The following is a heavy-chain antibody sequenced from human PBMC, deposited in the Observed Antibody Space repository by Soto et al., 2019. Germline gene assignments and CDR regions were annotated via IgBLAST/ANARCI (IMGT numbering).Heavy chain of an antibody. CDR1: GYTFTSYS. CDR2: ISTYNGYT. V-gene: IGHV1-18*01. J-gene: IGHJ4*02. D-gene: IGHD5-18*01. Sequence: QVQLVQSGAEVKKPGASVRVSCKASGYTFTSYSFSWVRQAPGQGLEWMGRISTYNGYTKYAEKFLGRVTMTTDTSTSTAYMELRSLRSDDTAVYFCARLEIEYRYYYFDYWGQGTLVTVSS. CDR3: ARLEIEYRYYYFDY.